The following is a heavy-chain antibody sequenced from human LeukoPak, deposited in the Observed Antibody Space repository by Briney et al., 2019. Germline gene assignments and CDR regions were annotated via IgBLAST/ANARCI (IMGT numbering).Heavy chain of an antibody. CDR3: VRDFRSADY. V-gene: IGHV3-74*01. J-gene: IGHJ4*02. CDR1: GFTFSNYC. CDR2: ICPGGTIT. Sequence: GGSLRLSCTASGFTFSNYCMHWVRQTPGKGLIWVSRICPGGTITNYADSVKGRFTISRDDAKNMMFLQMDSLRADDTAVYYCVRDFRSADYWGQGILVTVSS.